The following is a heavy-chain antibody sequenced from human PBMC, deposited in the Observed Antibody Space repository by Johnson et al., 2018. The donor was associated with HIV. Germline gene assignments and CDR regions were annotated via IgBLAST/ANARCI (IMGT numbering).Heavy chain of an antibody. CDR1: GFTFSSYW. CDR3: AKVYDSSGYYSYDAFDI. CDR2: INSDGSST. D-gene: IGHD3-22*01. J-gene: IGHJ3*02. Sequence: VQLVESGGGLVQPGGSLRLSCAASGFTFSSYWMHWVRQAPGKGLVWVSRINSDGSSTRYADSVKGRFTISRDNAKNTLYLQMNSLRAEDTAVYYCAKVYDSSGYYSYDAFDIWGQGTTVIVSS. V-gene: IGHV3-74*01.